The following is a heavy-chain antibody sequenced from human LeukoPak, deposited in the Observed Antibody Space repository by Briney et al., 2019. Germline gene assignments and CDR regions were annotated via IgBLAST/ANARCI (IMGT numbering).Heavy chain of an antibody. J-gene: IGHJ3*02. CDR3: ARGNARPFDI. D-gene: IGHD2-8*01. V-gene: IGHV4-30-4*01. CDR2: ISHRGDT. Sequence: SETLSLSCAVSGASINTDSYYWNWLRQSPERGPEWIGYISHRGDTDYSPSLQSRASISADTSKNQFSLSLSHVTAADTAVYYCARGNARPFDIWGQGTKVTVSS. CDR1: GASINTDSYY.